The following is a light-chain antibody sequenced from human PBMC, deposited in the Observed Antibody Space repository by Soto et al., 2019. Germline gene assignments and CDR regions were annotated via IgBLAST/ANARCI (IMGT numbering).Light chain of an antibody. CDR3: ISYRGSDTSYV. J-gene: IGLJ1*01. V-gene: IGLV2-14*01. CDR2: EVR. CDR1: SSDIGSYNY. Sequence: QSVLTQPASVSGSPGQSITISCTGTSSDIGSYNYVAWCQQFPGKTPKLIIYEVRNRPSGVSFRFSGSKSVNTASLTISGLQAEDEADYYCISYRGSDTSYVFGTGTKVTVL.